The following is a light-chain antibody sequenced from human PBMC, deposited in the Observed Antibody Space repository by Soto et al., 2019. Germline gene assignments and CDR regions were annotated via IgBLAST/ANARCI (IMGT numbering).Light chain of an antibody. V-gene: IGLV2-14*01. CDR1: RSDVGGYNY. Sequence: QSVLTQPASVSGSPGQSITISCTGTRSDVGGYNYVSWYQQHPGKAPKLMIYDVSSRPSGVSDRFSGSKSGNTASLTISGLQAEDEADYYCSSYTSSSTYVFGGGTKVTVL. J-gene: IGLJ1*01. CDR2: DVS. CDR3: SSYTSSSTYV.